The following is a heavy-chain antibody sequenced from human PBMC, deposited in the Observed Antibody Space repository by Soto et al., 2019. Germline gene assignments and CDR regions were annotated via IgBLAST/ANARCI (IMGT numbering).Heavy chain of an antibody. D-gene: IGHD2-15*01. V-gene: IGHV4-31*03. J-gene: IGHJ4*02. Sequence: QVQLQESGPGLVKPSQTLSLTCTVSGGSISSGGYYWSWIRQHPGKGLEWIGYIYYSGSTYYNPYLKSRVTIAVDTSKNQFSLKLSSVTAADTAVYYCARAELGYCSGGSCYKFDYWGQGTLVTVSS. CDR1: GGSISSGGYY. CDR2: IYYSGST. CDR3: ARAELGYCSGGSCYKFDY.